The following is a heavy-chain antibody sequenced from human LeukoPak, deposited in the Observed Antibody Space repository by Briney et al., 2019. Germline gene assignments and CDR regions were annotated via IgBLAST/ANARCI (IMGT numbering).Heavy chain of an antibody. D-gene: IGHD3-10*01. V-gene: IGHV1-24*01. CDR2: FDPEDGET. CDR1: GYTLTELS. Sequence: ASVKVSCKVSGYTLTELSMHWVRQPPGKGLEWMGVFDPEDGETIYAQKFQGRVTMTEDTSTDTAYMELSSLRSEDTAVYYCTTTRITMVRGVIIPYYYYGMDVWGQGITVTVSS. CDR3: TTTRITMVRGVIIPYYYYGMDV. J-gene: IGHJ6*02.